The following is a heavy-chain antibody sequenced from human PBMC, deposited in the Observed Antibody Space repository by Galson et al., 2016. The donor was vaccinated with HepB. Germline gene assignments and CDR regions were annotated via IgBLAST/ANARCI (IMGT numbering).Heavy chain of an antibody. J-gene: IGHJ4*02. V-gene: IGHV1-8*01. CDR1: GYTFTTYD. D-gene: IGHD5-12*01. Sequence: SVKVSCKASGYTFTTYDINWVRQATGQGLEWMGWMNPNSGNTGYARKFQGRVTMSGNTSISAAYMELSSLRSDDTAVYYCTRVGYSLDYWGQGTLVTVSS. CDR2: MNPNSGNT. CDR3: TRVGYSLDY.